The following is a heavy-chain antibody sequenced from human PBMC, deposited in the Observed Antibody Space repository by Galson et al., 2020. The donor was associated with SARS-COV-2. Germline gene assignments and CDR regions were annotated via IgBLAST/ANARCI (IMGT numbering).Heavy chain of an antibody. CDR3: ASGKGYDYYRYYFDY. D-gene: IGHD2-21*02. J-gene: IGHJ4*02. CDR2: IIPIFGTA. CDR1: GGTFSSYA. V-gene: IGHV1-69*13. Sequence: SVKVSCKASGGTFSSYAISWVRQAPGQGLEWMGGIIPIFGTANYAQKFQGRVTITADESTSTTYMELSSLRSEDTAVYYCASGKGYDYYRYYFDYWGQGTLVTVSS.